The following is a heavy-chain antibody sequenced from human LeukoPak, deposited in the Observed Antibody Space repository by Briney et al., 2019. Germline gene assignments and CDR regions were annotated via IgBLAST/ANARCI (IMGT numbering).Heavy chain of an antibody. CDR3: ARANALYCSSTSCLFEY. Sequence: ASVKVSCKATGYTYTGYYMHWVRQAPGQGLEWMAWINPNSGGTYYAQNFHDRITMTRDTSISTAYMELSRLRSDDTAIYYCARANALYCSSTSCLFEYWGQGTLVTVSS. J-gene: IGHJ4*02. D-gene: IGHD2-2*01. CDR1: GYTYTGYY. V-gene: IGHV1-2*02. CDR2: INPNSGGT.